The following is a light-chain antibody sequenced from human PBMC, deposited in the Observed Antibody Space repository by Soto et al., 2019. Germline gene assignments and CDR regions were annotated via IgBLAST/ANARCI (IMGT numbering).Light chain of an antibody. CDR2: AAS. CDR3: QQSYSTAET. CDR1: QSISSF. V-gene: IGKV1-39*01. J-gene: IGKJ1*01. Sequence: DIQMTQSPSSLSASVGDRVTITCRASQSISSFLNWYQQKPGKAPRLLLYAASSLQSGVPSRFSASGSGTDFTLTISSLQPEDFATDYCQQSYSTAETFGQGTKVEIK.